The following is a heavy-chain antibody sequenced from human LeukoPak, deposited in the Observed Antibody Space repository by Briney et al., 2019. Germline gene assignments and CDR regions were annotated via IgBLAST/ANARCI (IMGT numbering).Heavy chain of an antibody. CDR3: AKVDSKSYYYSPAHFDY. Sequence: GGSLRLSCAASGFTFSSYAMSWVRQAPGEGLEWVSAISGSGGSTYYADSVKGRFTISRDNSKNTLYLQMNSLRAEDTAVYYCAKVDSKSYYYSPAHFDYWGQGTLVTVSS. CDR2: ISGSGGST. J-gene: IGHJ4*02. D-gene: IGHD1-26*01. V-gene: IGHV3-23*01. CDR1: GFTFSSYA.